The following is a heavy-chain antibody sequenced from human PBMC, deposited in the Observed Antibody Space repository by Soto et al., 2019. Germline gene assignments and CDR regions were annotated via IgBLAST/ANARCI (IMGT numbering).Heavy chain of an antibody. D-gene: IGHD6-13*01. J-gene: IGHJ6*02. CDR3: ARAAAAPTYYYYYGMDV. CDR2: INPNSGGT. CDR1: GYTFTGYY. V-gene: IGHV1-2*02. Sequence: ASVKVSCKAPGYTFTGYYIPWVRQAPGQGLEWMGWINPNSGGTNYAQKFQGRVTMTRDTSISTAYMELSRLRSDDTAVYYCARAAAAPTYYYYYGMDVWGQGATVTVSS.